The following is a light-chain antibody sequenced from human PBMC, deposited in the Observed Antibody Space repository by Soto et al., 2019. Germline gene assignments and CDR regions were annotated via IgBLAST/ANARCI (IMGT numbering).Light chain of an antibody. CDR1: SSNIGRNS. Sequence: QAVRTQAPSVSVTPGQRATITCSGSSSNIGRNSVNWYQHLPGTAPKLLTHGNNHRPSGVPDRFSGSKSGTSASLAISGLQPEDEADYCCAAWDDSLNEYVFGDGTKVTVL. CDR2: GNN. V-gene: IGLV1-44*01. J-gene: IGLJ1*01. CDR3: AAWDDSLNEYV.